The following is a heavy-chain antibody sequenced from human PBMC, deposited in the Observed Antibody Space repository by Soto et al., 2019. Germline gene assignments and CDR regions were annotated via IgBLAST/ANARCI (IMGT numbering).Heavy chain of an antibody. D-gene: IGHD4-17*01. CDR2: ISAYNGNT. V-gene: IGHV1-18*01. CDR1: GYTFTSYG. CDR3: ARDLDYGDYWYYYGMDV. J-gene: IGHJ6*02. Sequence: ASVKVSCKASGYTFTSYGISWVRQAPGQGLEWMGWISAYNGNTNYAQKLQGRVTMTTDTSTSTAYMELRSLRSDDTAVYYCARDLDYGDYWYYYGMDVWGQGTTVTVSS.